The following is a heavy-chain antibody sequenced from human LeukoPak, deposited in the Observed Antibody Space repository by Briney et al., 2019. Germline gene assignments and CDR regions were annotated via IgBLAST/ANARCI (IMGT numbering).Heavy chain of an antibody. CDR2: INPNSGGT. Sequence: AASVKVSCKASGYTFTGYYMHWVRQAPGQGLEWMGWINPNSGGTNYAQKFQGSVTMTTDTSISTAYMELSSLRSDDTAMYYCATPATTRGTDYWGQGTLVIVSS. J-gene: IGHJ4*02. CDR1: GYTFTGYY. CDR3: ATPATTRGTDY. V-gene: IGHV1-2*04. D-gene: IGHD1-14*01.